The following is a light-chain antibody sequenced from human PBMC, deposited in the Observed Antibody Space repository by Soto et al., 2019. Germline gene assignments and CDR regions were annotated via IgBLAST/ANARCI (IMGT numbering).Light chain of an antibody. V-gene: IGKV3-15*01. J-gene: IGKJ1*01. CDR2: GAS. CDR3: QQYNNWPPCT. CDR1: QSVSSN. Sequence: EIVMTQSPATLSVSTGERATLSCRASQSVSSNLAWYQQKPGQAPRLLIYGASTRATGIPARFSGSGYGTEFTLTISSLQSEDFAVYYCQQYNNWPPCTFGQGTKVEIK.